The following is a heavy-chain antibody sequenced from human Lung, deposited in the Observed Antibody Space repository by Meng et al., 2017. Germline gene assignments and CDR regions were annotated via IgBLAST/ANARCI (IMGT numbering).Heavy chain of an antibody. CDR1: GGSFSDYY. V-gene: IGHV4-34*01. CDR2: INHSGST. D-gene: IGHD4-11*01. CDR3: ARGPTTMAHDFDY. J-gene: IGHJ4*02. Sequence: QVQLQNWGAGLLKPSATLSLTCVGSGGSFSDYYWSWIRQPPGKGLEWIGEINHSGSTNYNPSLESRATISVDTSQNNLSLKLSSVTAADSAVYYCARGPTTMAHDFDYWGQGTLVTVSS.